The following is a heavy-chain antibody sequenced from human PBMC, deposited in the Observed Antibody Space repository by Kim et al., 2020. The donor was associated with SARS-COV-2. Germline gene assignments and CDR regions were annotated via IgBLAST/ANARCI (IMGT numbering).Heavy chain of an antibody. V-gene: IGHV3-23*01. Sequence: ADDVKDRFTISRDNTKNTPFLQMNSRGAEDAAVYYCGKDVGSGWKHDYEYWGQGTLVTVSS. D-gene: IGHD6-19*01. J-gene: IGHJ4*02. CDR3: GKDVGSGWKHDYEY.